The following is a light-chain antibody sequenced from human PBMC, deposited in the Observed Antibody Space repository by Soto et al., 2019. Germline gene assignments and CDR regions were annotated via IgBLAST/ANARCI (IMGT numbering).Light chain of an antibody. CDR3: QQYNSISGT. CDR1: QSISSW. J-gene: IGKJ1*01. Sequence: DIQMTQSPSTLSASVGDRVTITCRASQSISSWLAWYQQKPGKAPKLLIYDASSLESGVPSRFSGSGSGTEFTLTISSLQPDDFATYYCQQYNSISGTCGQGTKVEIK. V-gene: IGKV1-5*01. CDR2: DAS.